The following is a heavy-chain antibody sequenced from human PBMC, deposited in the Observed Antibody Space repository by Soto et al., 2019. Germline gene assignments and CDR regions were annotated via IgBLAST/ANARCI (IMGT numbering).Heavy chain of an antibody. CDR3: ARNLNMTTVIDY. CDR2: IWYDGSNK. D-gene: IGHD4-17*01. CDR1: GFTFSSYG. V-gene: IGHV3-33*01. Sequence: GESLKISCAASGFTFSSYGMHWVRQAPGKGLEWVAVIWYDGSNKYYADSVKGRFTISRDNSKNTLYLQMNSLRAEDTAVYYCARNLNMTTVIDYWGQGTLVTVSS. J-gene: IGHJ4*02.